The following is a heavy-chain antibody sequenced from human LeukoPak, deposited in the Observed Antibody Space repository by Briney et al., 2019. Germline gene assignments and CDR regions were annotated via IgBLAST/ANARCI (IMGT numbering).Heavy chain of an antibody. V-gene: IGHV1-8*01. CDR2: MNPNSGNT. J-gene: IGHJ4*02. D-gene: IGHD6-13*01. CDR3: ARSGPSSSWYGGGY. CDR1: GYTFTSYD. Sequence: ASVKVSCKASGYTFTSYDINWVRQATGQGLEWMGSMNPNSGNTGYAQKFQGRVTMTRNTSISTAYMELSSLRSEDTAVYYCARSGPSSSWYGGGYWGQGTLVTVSS.